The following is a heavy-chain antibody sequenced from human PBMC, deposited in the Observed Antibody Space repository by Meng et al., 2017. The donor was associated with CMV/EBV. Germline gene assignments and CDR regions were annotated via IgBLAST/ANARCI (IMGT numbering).Heavy chain of an antibody. Sequence: GESLKISCAASGFTFSRYTINWVRQAPGKGLEWVSSISSSSSYIYYADSVKGRFTISRDNAKNSLYLQMNSLRAEDTAVYYCSRDGGYDSSGNRMGTFDYWGQGTLVTVSS. CDR2: ISSSSSYI. J-gene: IGHJ4*02. D-gene: IGHD3-22*01. CDR3: SRDGGYDSSGNRMGTFDY. CDR1: GFTFSRYT. V-gene: IGHV3-21*01.